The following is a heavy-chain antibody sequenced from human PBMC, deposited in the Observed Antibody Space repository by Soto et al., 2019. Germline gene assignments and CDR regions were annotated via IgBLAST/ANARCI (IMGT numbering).Heavy chain of an antibody. CDR1: GFTFSGYS. D-gene: IGHD6-19*01. Sequence: EVQLVESGGGLVQPGGSLRLSCAASGFTFSGYSMFWVRQAPGKGLEYVSAINTNGVNTFYAKSVKGRFTISRDNSKNTMCLQMGSLRAEDMAVYYCARGRVEDSSGWATYFDYWGQGTLVTVSS. CDR3: ARGRVEDSSGWATYFDY. J-gene: IGHJ4*02. V-gene: IGHV3-64*01. CDR2: INTNGVNT.